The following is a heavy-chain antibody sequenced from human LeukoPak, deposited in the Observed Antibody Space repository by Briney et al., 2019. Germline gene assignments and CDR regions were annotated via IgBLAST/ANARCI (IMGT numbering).Heavy chain of an antibody. J-gene: IGHJ4*02. CDR1: GGTFSSYT. Sequence: SVKVSCKVSGGTFSSYTITWVRQAPGQGLEWMGGIIPVFGTTNYAQKFQGRVTITADESTTTAYLEVSSLTSEDTAAYYCARGGTTVVRFDDWGQGTLVTVSS. V-gene: IGHV1-69*13. CDR3: ARGGTTVVRFDD. CDR2: IIPVFGTT. D-gene: IGHD4-23*01.